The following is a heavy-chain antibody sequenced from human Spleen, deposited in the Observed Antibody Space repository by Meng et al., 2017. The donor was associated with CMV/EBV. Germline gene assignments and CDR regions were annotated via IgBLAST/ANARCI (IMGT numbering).Heavy chain of an antibody. CDR2: ISTSGSTI. D-gene: IGHD6-19*01. CDR1: GFTFSSYE. CDR3: ARDSSGWYYFDY. Sequence: GESLKISCAASGFTFSSYEMNWVRQAPGKGLEWVSYISTSGSTIYYADSAKGRFTISRDNAKNSLYLQMNSLRAEDTALYYCARDSSGWYYFDYWGQGTLVTVSS. J-gene: IGHJ4*02. V-gene: IGHV3-48*03.